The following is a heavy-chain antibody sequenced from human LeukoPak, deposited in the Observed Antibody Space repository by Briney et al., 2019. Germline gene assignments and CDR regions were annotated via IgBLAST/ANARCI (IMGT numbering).Heavy chain of an antibody. J-gene: IGHJ6*02. CDR3: ASPQIGGANYGMDV. CDR1: GFTVSSNY. CDR2: IYSGGST. Sequence: GGSLRLSCAASGFTVSSNYMSWVRQAPGKGLEWVSVIYSGGSTYYADSVKGRFTISSDNSKNTLYLQMNSLRAEDTAVYYCASPQIGGANYGMDVWGQGTTVTVSS. V-gene: IGHV3-53*01. D-gene: IGHD1-26*01.